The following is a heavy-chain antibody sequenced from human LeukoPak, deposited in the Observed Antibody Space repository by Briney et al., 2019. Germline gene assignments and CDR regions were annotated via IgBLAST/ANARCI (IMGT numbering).Heavy chain of an antibody. CDR3: AKKGATTGDFDY. CDR2: ISGSGSST. CDR1: GFTFSTYA. J-gene: IGHJ4*02. V-gene: IGHV3-23*01. Sequence: AGGSLRLSCAASGFTFSTYAMSWVRQTPGKGLEWVSGISGSGSSTYYADSVKGRFTISRDNSKNTLYLQMNSLRAEDTAVYYCAKKGATTGDFDYWGQGTLVTVSS. D-gene: IGHD1-26*01.